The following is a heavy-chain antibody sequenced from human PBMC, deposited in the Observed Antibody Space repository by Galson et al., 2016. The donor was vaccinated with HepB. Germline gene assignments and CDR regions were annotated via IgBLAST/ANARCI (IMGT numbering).Heavy chain of an antibody. V-gene: IGHV1-18*01. CDR3: VRGGTLVRGLNYYHFGLDV. Sequence: SCKAFGYTFLNYGISWVRQAPGQGLEWMGWISTDNSNTYYAQKFQGRITMSTDTSTSTASMDLRSLRSDDSAVYYCVRGGTLVRGLNYYHFGLDVWGQGATVTVSS. CDR2: ISTDNSNT. CDR1: GYTFLNYG. J-gene: IGHJ6*02. D-gene: IGHD3-10*01.